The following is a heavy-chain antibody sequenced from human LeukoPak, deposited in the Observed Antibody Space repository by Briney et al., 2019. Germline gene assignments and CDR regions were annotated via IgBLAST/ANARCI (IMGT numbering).Heavy chain of an antibody. D-gene: IGHD3-22*01. CDR3: ARARPWDSSRSYYFGMDV. V-gene: IGHV3-23*01. CDR2: IPGSGGAT. CDR1: GFIFSNYA. J-gene: IGHJ6*02. Sequence: GGSLRLSCIASGFIFSNYAMSWVRQAPGTGLEWVSSIPGSGGATYYADSVRGRFSISRDSSKNTVYLQMNSLRDEDTAVYYCARARPWDSSRSYYFGMDVWGHGTTVTVSS.